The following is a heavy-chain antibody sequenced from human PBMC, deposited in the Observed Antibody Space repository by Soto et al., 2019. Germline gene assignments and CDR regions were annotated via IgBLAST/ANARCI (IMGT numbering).Heavy chain of an antibody. J-gene: IGHJ6*01. CDR2: IIPIFGTA. CDR3: SGGSFHILTGYQGGNYYYYNGMDV. Sequence: PVKVSCKASGGTFSSYAISWVRQAPGQGLEWMGGIIPIFGTANYAQKFQGRVTITADESTSTAYMELSSLESEATVVYYCSGGSFHILTGYQGGNYYYYNGMDVWGQGTRVTVAS. V-gene: IGHV1-69*13. D-gene: IGHD3-9*01. CDR1: GGTFSSYA.